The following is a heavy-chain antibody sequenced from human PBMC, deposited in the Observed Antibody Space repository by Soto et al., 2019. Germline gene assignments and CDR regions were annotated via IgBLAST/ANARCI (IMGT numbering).Heavy chain of an antibody. J-gene: IGHJ5*02. CDR3: ARDLGYGVKKRPRWFGP. Sequence: GGSLRLSCTASEFTFSGYSMNWVRQAPGKGLEWISFISTTGSTMFYADSVRGRFTISRDNAKNSLYLQMNSLRDEDTAVYYFARDLGYGVKKRPRWFGPWGQGTLATVSS. D-gene: IGHD5-18*01. CDR1: EFTFSGYS. CDR2: ISTTGSTM. V-gene: IGHV3-48*02.